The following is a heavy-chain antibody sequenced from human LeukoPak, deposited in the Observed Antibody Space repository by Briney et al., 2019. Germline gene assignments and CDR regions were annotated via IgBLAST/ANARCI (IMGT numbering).Heavy chain of an antibody. Sequence: ASVKVSCKASGYTFTGYYMHWVRRAPGQGLEWMGWINPNSGGTNYAQKFQGRVTMTRDTSISTAYMELSRLRSDDTAVYYCARDPTKMYSSLLPRWFDPWGQGTLVTVSS. D-gene: IGHD6-6*01. V-gene: IGHV1-2*02. CDR1: GYTFTGYY. CDR3: ARDPTKMYSSLLPRWFDP. CDR2: INPNSGGT. J-gene: IGHJ5*02.